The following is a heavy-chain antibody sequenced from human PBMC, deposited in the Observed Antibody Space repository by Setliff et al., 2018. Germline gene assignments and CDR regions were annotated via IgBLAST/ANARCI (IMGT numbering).Heavy chain of an antibody. CDR3: AVTLSFPIQSPFDP. Sequence: PGGSLRLSCAASGFTFSSYGMDWVRQAPGKGLEWVSCISGGSSYIHYEDSMKGRFTISRDDAKNSVYLQINSLRAEDTAVYYCAVTLSFPIQSPFDPWGQGTLVTVSS. CDR1: GFTFSSYG. V-gene: IGHV3-21*01. CDR2: ISGGSSYI. J-gene: IGHJ5*02. D-gene: IGHD5-18*01.